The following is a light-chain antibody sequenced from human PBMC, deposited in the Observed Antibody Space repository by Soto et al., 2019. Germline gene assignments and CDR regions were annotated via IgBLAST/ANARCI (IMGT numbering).Light chain of an antibody. J-gene: IGKJ1*01. CDR1: QSIDNRY. Sequence: EIVLTQSPGTLSSSPGERAILSCRASQSIDNRYLAWYQHKPGQAPRLLIYATYSRATGIPDRFGGSGSGTDFTLTINRLEPEDFAVYYCQQYFGSSWTFGQGTKVDIK. CDR3: QQYFGSSWT. V-gene: IGKV3-20*01. CDR2: ATY.